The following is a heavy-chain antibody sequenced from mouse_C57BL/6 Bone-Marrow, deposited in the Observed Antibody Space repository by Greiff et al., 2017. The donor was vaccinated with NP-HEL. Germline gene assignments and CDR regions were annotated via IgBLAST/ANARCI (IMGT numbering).Heavy chain of an antibody. D-gene: IGHD3-3*01. V-gene: IGHV7-1*01. CDR3: ARDARGDPFAY. Sequence: EVQGVESGGGLVQSGRSLRLSCATSGFTFSDFYMEWVRQAPGKGLEWIAASRNKANDYTTEYSASVKGRFIVSRDTSQSILYLQMNALRAEDTAIYYCARDARGDPFAYWGQGTLVTVSA. CDR1: GFTFSDFY. J-gene: IGHJ3*01. CDR2: SRNKANDYTT.